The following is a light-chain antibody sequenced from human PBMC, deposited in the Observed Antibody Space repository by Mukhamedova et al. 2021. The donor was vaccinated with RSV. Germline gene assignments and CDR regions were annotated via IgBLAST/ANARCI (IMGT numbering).Light chain of an antibody. CDR3: SSRTTSRTLV. J-gene: IGLJ2*01. Sequence: CTGTSSDIGSYRYVSWYQQYPGKAPKLMIYEVSNRPSGVSDRYSGSKSGNTASLTISGVQAEDEADYYCSSRTTSRTLVFGGGTK. V-gene: IGLV2-14*01. CDR2: EVS. CDR1: SSDIGSYRY.